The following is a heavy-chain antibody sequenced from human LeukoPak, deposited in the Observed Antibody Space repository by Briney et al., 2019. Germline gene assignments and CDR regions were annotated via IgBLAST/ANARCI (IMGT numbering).Heavy chain of an antibody. CDR3: ARDYYGF. CDR1: GFTFSSYA. V-gene: IGHV3-23*01. D-gene: IGHD1-26*01. CDR2: ITSSGGST. J-gene: IGHJ4*02. Sequence: PGGSLRLSCAASGFTFSSYAMSWVRQAPGKGLEWVSSITSSGGSTYYAGSVKGQFTISRDNSKNAVYLQMNSLRAEDTAVYYCARDYYGFWGQGTLVTVSS.